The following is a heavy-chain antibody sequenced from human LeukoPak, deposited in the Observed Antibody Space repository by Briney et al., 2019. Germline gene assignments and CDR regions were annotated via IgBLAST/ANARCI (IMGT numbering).Heavy chain of an antibody. CDR1: RYTFTAYY. CDR2: IDPNSGST. D-gene: IGHD3-10*01. Sequence: ASVKVSCKASRYTFTAYYMHWVRQAPGQGLESMGWIDPNSGSTNYAQKFQGRVTMTRDTSISTAYMELSRLRSDDTAVYYCARGPNHYGSGRDYFDDWGQGTPVTVSS. V-gene: IGHV1-2*02. CDR3: ARGPNHYGSGRDYFDD. J-gene: IGHJ4*02.